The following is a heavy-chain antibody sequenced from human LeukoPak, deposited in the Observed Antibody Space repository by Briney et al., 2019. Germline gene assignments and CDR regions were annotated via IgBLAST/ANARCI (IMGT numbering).Heavy chain of an antibody. CDR1: GDSISSRGYH. Sequence: PLQTLSLTCTVSGDSISSRGYHWTWIRQHPGKGLEWIGCISYSGTTYYNPSLKSRLTISADTSNNLFSLNLSSVTAADTAVYYCARDVVVTSSPDAFDIWGQGTMVTVSS. V-gene: IGHV4-31*03. D-gene: IGHD2-15*01. J-gene: IGHJ3*02. CDR2: ISYSGTT. CDR3: ARDVVVTSSPDAFDI.